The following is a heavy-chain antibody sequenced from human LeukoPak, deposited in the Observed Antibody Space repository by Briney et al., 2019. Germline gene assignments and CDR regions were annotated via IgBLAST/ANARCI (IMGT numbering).Heavy chain of an antibody. CDR2: IWYDGSNK. V-gene: IGHV3-33*08. Sequence: PGRSLRLSCAASGFTFSSYAMHWVRQAPGKGLEWVAVIWYDGSNKYYADSVKGRFTISRDNSKNTLYLQMNSLRAEDTAVYYCARAISSGWPFYYYYYGMDVWGQGTTVTVSS. CDR3: ARAISSGWPFYYYYYGMDV. J-gene: IGHJ6*02. CDR1: GFTFSSYA. D-gene: IGHD6-19*01.